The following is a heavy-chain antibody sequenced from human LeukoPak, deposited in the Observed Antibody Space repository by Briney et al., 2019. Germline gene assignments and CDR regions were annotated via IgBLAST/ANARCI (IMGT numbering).Heavy chain of an antibody. CDR1: GITFTKAY. CDR3: TTDAGYDSRWYNW. D-gene: IGHD1-20*01. Sequence: PGGSLRLSCAASGITFTKAYMSWVRQAPGKGLEWVGRIKSKSDGGTIDYGAPVKDRFTISRDDSKNKLYLLMNSLNTEDTAVYYCTTDAGYDSRWYNWWGQGTLVTVSS. CDR2: IKSKSDGGTI. J-gene: IGHJ4*02. V-gene: IGHV3-15*01.